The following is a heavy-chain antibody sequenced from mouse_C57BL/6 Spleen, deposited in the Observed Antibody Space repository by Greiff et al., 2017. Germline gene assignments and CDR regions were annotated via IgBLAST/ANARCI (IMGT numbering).Heavy chain of an antibody. V-gene: IGHV1-69*01. CDR3: ARWDLTTVVANAMDY. CDR2: IDPSDSYT. D-gene: IGHD1-1*01. J-gene: IGHJ4*01. CDR1: GYTFTSYW. Sequence: VQLQQPGAELVMPGASVKLSCKASGYTFTSYWMHWVKQRPGQGLEWIGEIDPSDSYTNYNQKFKGKSTLTVDKSSSTAYMQLSSLTSEDSAVYYCARWDLTTVVANAMDYWGQGTSVTVSS.